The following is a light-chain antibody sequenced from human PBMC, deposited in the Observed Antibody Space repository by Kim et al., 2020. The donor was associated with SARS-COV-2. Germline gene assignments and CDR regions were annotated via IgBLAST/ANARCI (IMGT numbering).Light chain of an antibody. CDR3: NSRDSTSNHVV. CDR1: SLRSYY. J-gene: IGLJ2*01. Sequence: ALGRNVRITCQRDSLRSYYASWYQQQPGQAPVLVIYGKNTRPSGIPDRFSGSSSGNTASLTITGAWAEDEADYYCNSRDSTSNHVVFGGGTQLTVL. V-gene: IGLV3-19*01. CDR2: GKN.